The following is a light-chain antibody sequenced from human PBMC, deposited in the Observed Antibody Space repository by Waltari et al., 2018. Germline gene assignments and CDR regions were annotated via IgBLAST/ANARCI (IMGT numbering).Light chain of an antibody. CDR2: KAS. CDR1: QSISNW. CDR3: QQYQSYPRPS. Sequence: DVQLTQSPSTLSASVGDRVTITCRASQSISNWLAWYQQSPGKAPKLLIYKASTLESGVPSRFSGSGSETEVTLTISSLQPDDFASYYCQQYQSYPRPSFGQGTKLEI. V-gene: IGKV1-5*03. J-gene: IGKJ2*03.